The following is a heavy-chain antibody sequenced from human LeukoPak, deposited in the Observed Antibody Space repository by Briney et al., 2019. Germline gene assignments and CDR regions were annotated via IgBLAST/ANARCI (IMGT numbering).Heavy chain of an antibody. V-gene: IGHV1-2*06. Sequence: ASVKVSCKASGYTFTGYYVHWVRQAPGQGLEWMGRINPNSGGTNYAQKFQGRVTMTRDTSISTAYMELSRLRSDDTAVYYCASPSNWGPAYYYYYYMDVWGKGTTVTVSS. CDR3: ASPSNWGPAYYYYYYMDV. CDR2: INPNSGGT. D-gene: IGHD7-27*01. CDR1: GYTFTGYY. J-gene: IGHJ6*03.